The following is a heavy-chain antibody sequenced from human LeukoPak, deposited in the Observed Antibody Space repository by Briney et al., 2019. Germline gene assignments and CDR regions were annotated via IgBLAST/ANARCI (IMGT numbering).Heavy chain of an antibody. CDR3: ARGGSYYGDYSWFDP. J-gene: IGHJ5*02. V-gene: IGHV4-59*11. Sequence: PSETLSLTCTVSGGSISSHYWSWIWQPPGKGLEWIGYIYYSGSTNYIPSLKSRVTISVDTSKNQFSLKLSSVTAADTAVYYCARGGSYYGDYSWFDPWGQGTLVTVSS. CDR2: IYYSGST. D-gene: IGHD4-17*01. CDR1: GGSISSHY.